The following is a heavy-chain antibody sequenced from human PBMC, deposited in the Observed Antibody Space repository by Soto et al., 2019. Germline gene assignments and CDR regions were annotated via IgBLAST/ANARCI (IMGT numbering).Heavy chain of an antibody. CDR3: LRHGYSKIFGVVILNAFDI. D-gene: IGHD3-3*01. V-gene: IGHV4-39*01. CDR2: IYYSGST. Sequence: SETLSLTCTVSGGSISSSSYYWGWIRQPPGKGLEWIGSIYYSGSTYYNPPLKSRVTISVDTSKNQFSLKLSSVTAADTAVYYCLRHGYSKIFGVVILNAFDIWGQGTMVTVSS. CDR1: GGSISSSSYY. J-gene: IGHJ3*02.